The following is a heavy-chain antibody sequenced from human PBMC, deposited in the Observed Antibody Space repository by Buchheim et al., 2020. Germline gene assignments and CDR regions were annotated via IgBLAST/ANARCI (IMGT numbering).Heavy chain of an antibody. Sequence: QVQLQESGPGLVKPSQTLSLTYSVSGGSISSASDFWNWIRQPAGKGLEWIGRIVATGSTDYDPSLKSRVTITMETSKNQFSLKLSSVTAADTAVYYCARGGPGGSNYEYWGQGIL. J-gene: IGHJ4*02. V-gene: IGHV4-61*02. CDR2: IVATGST. CDR1: GGSISSASDF. CDR3: ARGGPGGSNYEY. D-gene: IGHD1-26*01.